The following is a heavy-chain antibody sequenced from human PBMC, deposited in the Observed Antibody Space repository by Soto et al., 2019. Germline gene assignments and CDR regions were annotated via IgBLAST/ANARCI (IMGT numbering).Heavy chain of an antibody. J-gene: IGHJ4*02. CDR2: IYHSGST. CDR1: GVSISSGDYF. D-gene: IGHD6-19*01. CDR3: ASADSNSGWFPFEC. V-gene: IGHV4-30-4*01. Sequence: QVQLQESGPGLVKPSQTLSLTCTVSGVSISSGDYFWSWIRQPPGKGLEWMGYIYHSGSTYYNPSSNRRITMSLDMSKNQFSLRLTSVTAADTALYFWASADSNSGWFPFECWGQGALVSVSS.